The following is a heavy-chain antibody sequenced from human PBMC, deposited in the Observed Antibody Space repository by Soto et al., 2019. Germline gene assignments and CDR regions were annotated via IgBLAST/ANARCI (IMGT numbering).Heavy chain of an antibody. Sequence: QEQVVQSGPAMKEPGSSVKVSCRASGIMSSGYGFSWVRQAPGQGLEWVGRINPILDSTHYAQNLQGRVSVTVEKLTDTAYLEVTSLRLEDTAIYFFGTRKRARLYSWGRGTVVTVSS. V-gene: IGHV1-69*09. D-gene: IGHD6-25*01. J-gene: IGHJ4*02. CDR2: INPILDST. CDR1: GIMSSGYG. CDR3: GTRKRARLYS.